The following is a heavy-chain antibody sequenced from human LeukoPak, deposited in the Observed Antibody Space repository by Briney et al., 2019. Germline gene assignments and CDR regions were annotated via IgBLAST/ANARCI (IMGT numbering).Heavy chain of an antibody. CDR3: ARVTYSSGYYGYFDY. CDR1: GGSISSSNYY. D-gene: IGHD3-22*01. V-gene: IGHV4-39*07. Sequence: SETLSLTCTVSGGSISSSNYYWGWIRQPPGKGLEWIGSIFYSGSTYYNPSLKSRVTISVDTSKNQFSLKLSSVTAADTAVYYCARVTYSSGYYGYFDYWGQGTLVTVSS. J-gene: IGHJ4*02. CDR2: IFYSGST.